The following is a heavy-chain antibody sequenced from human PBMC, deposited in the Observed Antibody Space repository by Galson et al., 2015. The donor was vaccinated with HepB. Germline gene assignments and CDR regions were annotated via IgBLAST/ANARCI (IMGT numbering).Heavy chain of an antibody. V-gene: IGHV1-18*01. CDR3: ARGSAGRY. Sequence: SVKVSCKASGYTFTTYGFTWVRQAPGRGLEWMGWISPYSGLTNYAQKLQGRVTLTTDTSTGTAYMELRSLRSDDTAIYYCARGSAGRYWGQGTLVTVSS. CDR2: ISPYSGLT. CDR1: GYTFTTYG. D-gene: IGHD3-3*01. J-gene: IGHJ4*02.